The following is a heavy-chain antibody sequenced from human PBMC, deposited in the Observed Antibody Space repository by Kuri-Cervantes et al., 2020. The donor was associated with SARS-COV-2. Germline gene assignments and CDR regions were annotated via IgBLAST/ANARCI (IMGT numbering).Heavy chain of an antibody. CDR2: ISSSSSTI. J-gene: IGHJ3*02. CDR3: ATRPTPRYDEAFDI. D-gene: IGHD2-15*01. Sequence: GGSLRLSCATSGFTFSSYPMSWVRQAPGKGLEWVSYISSSSSTIYYADSVKGRFTISRDNAKNSLYLQMNSLRAEDTAVYYCATRPTPRYDEAFDIWGQGTMVTVSS. CDR1: GFTFSSYP. V-gene: IGHV3-48*01.